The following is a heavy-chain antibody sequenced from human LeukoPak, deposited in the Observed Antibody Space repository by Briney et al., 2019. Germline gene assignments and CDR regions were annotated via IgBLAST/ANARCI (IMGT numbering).Heavy chain of an antibody. V-gene: IGHV4-61*01. CDR2: IYYSGST. J-gene: IGHJ3*02. D-gene: IGHD3-3*01. CDR3: ARGTRITIFGVVIGSGPIDAFDI. Sequence: SETLSLTCTVSGGSVSSGSYYWSWIRQPPGKGLEWIGYIYYSGSTNYNPSLKSRVTISVDTSKNQFSLKLSSVTAADTAVYYCARGTRITIFGVVIGSGPIDAFDIWGQGTMVTVSS. CDR1: GGSVSSGSYY.